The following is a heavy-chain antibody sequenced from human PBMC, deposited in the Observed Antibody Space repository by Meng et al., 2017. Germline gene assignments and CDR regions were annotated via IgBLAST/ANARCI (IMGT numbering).Heavy chain of an antibody. D-gene: IGHD4-17*01. CDR3: ARGGRVDTVTTFDY. CDR1: GFTFSSYA. Sequence: GESLKISCAASGFTFSSYAMHWVRQAPGKGLEWVAVISYDGSNKYYADSVKGRFTISRDNSKNTLYLQMNSLRAEDTAVYYCARGGRVDTVTTFDYWGQGTLVTVSS. CDR2: ISYDGSNK. J-gene: IGHJ4*02. V-gene: IGHV3-30*04.